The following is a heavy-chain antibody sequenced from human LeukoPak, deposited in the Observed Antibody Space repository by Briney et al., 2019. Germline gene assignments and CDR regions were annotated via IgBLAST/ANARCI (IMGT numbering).Heavy chain of an antibody. CDR2: LYYRGLT. Sequence: PSETLSLTCTVSGGSISSNYWSWIRQPPGKGLEWLGYLYYRGLTIYNPSLKSRLTISVDTSKNQFSLNLSSVTAADTAVYYCARPAAASGYYYMDVWGKGTTVTVSS. CDR3: ARPAAASGYYYMDV. V-gene: IGHV4-59*08. CDR1: GGSISSNY. J-gene: IGHJ6*03. D-gene: IGHD6-13*01.